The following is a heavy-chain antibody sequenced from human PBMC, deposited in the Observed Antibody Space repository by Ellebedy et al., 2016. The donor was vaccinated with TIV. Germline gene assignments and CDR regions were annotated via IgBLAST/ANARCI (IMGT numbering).Heavy chain of an antibody. J-gene: IGHJ1*01. D-gene: IGHD4/OR15-4a*01. CDR2: MSYSGST. Sequence: GSLRLXXTVSGDSISSYDWTWIRQPPGKGLEWIGYMSYSGSTNYNPSLKSRVTISMDTSKNQFSLKLSSMTAADTAVYYCAGQLQTNYVYFHHWGRGTLVSVSS. CDR3: AGQLQTNYVYFHH. CDR1: GDSISSYD. V-gene: IGHV4-59*08.